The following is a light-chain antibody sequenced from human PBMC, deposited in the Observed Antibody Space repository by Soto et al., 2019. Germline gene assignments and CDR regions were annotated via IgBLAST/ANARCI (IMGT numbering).Light chain of an antibody. V-gene: IGKV3-15*01. CDR2: GAS. Sequence: EIVMTQSPATLSVSPGERATLSCRAGEIISSNLAWYQQKPGQAPRLLIYGASTRATGIPARISGSGSGTEFTLTIRSLQSEDFAVYYCQQYGSSPPLTFGGGTKVDIK. CDR1: EIISSN. J-gene: IGKJ4*01. CDR3: QQYGSSPPLT.